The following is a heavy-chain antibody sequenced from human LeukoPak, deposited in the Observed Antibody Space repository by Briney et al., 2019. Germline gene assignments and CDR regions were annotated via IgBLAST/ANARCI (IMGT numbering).Heavy chain of an antibody. Sequence: ASVKVSCKASGGTFSSYAISWVRQAPGQGLEWMGGIIPIFGTANYAQKFQGRVTITTDESTSTAYMELSSLRSEDTAVYYCARSRESRVGHRYCTNGVCPPPYYYYYYYMDVWGKGTTVTVSS. CDR3: ARSRESRVGHRYCTNGVCPPPYYYYYYYMDV. V-gene: IGHV1-69*05. D-gene: IGHD2-8*01. CDR2: IIPIFGTA. CDR1: GGTFSSYA. J-gene: IGHJ6*03.